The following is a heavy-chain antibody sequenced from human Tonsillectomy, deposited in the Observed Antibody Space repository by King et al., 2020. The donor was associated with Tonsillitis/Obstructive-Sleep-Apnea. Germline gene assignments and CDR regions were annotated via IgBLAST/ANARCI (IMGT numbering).Heavy chain of an antibody. Sequence: DVQLVESGGGLVQPGGSLRLSCAASGFTFSSYEMNWVRQAPEKGLEWVSYISRSGSTIYYADSVKGRFTISRDNAKTSLYLQMNSLRAEDTAVYYCAKGVEGAAFDIWGQGTMVTVSS. CDR2: ISRSGSTI. CDR3: AKGVEGAAFDI. D-gene: IGHD3-16*01. CDR1: GFTFSSYE. J-gene: IGHJ3*02. V-gene: IGHV3-48*03.